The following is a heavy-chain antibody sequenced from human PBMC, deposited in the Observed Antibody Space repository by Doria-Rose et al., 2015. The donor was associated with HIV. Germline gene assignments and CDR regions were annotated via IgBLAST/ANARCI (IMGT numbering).Heavy chain of an antibody. D-gene: IGHD6-13*01. CDR2: TFSDDER. J-gene: IGHJ4*02. V-gene: IGHV2-26*01. CDR1: GVSLSSPGMG. Sequence: QVTLKESGPVLVKPTETLTLTCTVSGVSLSSPGMGVSWIRQPPGKALEWLANTFSDDERSYKTYLKSRLPISRGTSKSQVVLTMTDMDPVDTATYYCARIKSSRWYHKYYFDFWGQGTLVIVSA. CDR3: ARIKSSRWYHKYYFDF.